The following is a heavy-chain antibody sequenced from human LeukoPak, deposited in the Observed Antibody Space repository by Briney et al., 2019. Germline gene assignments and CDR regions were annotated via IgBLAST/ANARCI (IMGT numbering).Heavy chain of an antibody. CDR3: ARGDYDYVWGSPGFDY. Sequence: ASVKVSCKASGGTFSSYAISWVRQAPGQGLEWMGWISAYNGNTNYAQKLQGRVTMTTDTSTSTAYMELRSLRSDDTAVYYCARGDYDYVWGSPGFDYWGQGTLVTVSS. J-gene: IGHJ4*02. CDR2: ISAYNGNT. CDR1: GGTFSSYA. V-gene: IGHV1-18*01. D-gene: IGHD3-16*01.